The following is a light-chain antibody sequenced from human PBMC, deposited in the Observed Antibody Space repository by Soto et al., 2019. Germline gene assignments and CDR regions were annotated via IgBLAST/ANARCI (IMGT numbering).Light chain of an antibody. CDR3: CSYAGSTVFDV. CDR1: SSDIGAYNF. J-gene: IGLJ1*01. Sequence: QSVLTQPRSVSGSRGQTVTISCTGSSSDIGAYNFVSWYQQFAGQAPKLLIFAVRKRPAGVPARFSASKSGNTASLTSSGLEAEDEADYYCCSYAGSTVFDVFGTGTKVTVL. V-gene: IGLV2-11*01. CDR2: AVR.